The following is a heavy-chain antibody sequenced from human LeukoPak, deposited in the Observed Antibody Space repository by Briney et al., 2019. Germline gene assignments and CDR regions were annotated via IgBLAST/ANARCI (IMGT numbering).Heavy chain of an antibody. CDR2: INHSGST. J-gene: IGHJ5*02. V-gene: IGHV4-34*01. CDR1: GGSFSGYY. CDR3: ARGGPRYWFDP. Sequence: SETLSLTCAVYGGSFSGYYWSWIRQPPGKGLEWIGEINHSGSTNYNPSLKSRVTISVDTSKNQFSLKLSSVTAADTAVYYRARGGPRYWFDPWGQGTLVTVSS.